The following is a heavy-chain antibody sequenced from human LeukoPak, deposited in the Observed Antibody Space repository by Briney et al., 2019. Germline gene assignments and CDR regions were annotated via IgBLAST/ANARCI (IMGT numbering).Heavy chain of an antibody. CDR1: GGSISSYY. V-gene: IGHV4-59*08. D-gene: IGHD3-10*01. CDR3: ARRANYYGSGSYYRILDY. J-gene: IGHJ4*02. CDR2: IYYSGST. Sequence: SETLSLTCTVSGGSISSYYWSWIRQPPGKGLEWIGYIYYSGSTNYNPSLKSRVTISVDTSKNQFSLKLSSVTAADTAVYYCARRANYYGSGSYYRILDYWGQGTLVTVSP.